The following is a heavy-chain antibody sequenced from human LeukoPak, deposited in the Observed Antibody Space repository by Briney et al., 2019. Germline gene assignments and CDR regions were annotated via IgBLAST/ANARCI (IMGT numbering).Heavy chain of an antibody. V-gene: IGHV1-46*01. CDR1: GYTFTSYY. D-gene: IGHD3-22*01. J-gene: IGHJ4*02. CDR3: ARGSRRYYDSSGYYCDFDY. CDR2: INASGGST. Sequence: ASVKVSCKATGYTFTSYYMHWVRQAPGQGLEGRGIINASGGSTSYAQKFQGRVTMTRDTSTSTVYMELSSLRSEDTAVYYCARGSRRYYDSSGYYCDFDYWGQGTLVTVSS.